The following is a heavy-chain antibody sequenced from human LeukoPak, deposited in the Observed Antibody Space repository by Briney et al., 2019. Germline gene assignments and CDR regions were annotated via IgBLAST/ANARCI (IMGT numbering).Heavy chain of an antibody. CDR1: GFTFSTYA. V-gene: IGHV3-23*01. CDR2: LSGSGDST. D-gene: IGHD1-1*01. J-gene: IGHJ4*02. Sequence: GGSLRLSCAGSGFTFSTYAMHWVRQAPGKGLEWVSGLSGSGDSTYYADSVKGRFTISRDNSKNTLYLQMNSLRAEDTAVYYCAKDLGWNPLGGVDYWGQGTLVTVSS. CDR3: AKDLGWNPLGGVDY.